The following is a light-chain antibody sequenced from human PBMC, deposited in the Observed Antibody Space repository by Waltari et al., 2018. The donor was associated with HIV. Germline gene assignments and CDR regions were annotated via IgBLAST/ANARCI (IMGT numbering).Light chain of an antibody. CDR2: WAS. CDR1: QSVLYSSNNKNY. Sequence: DIVMTQSPDSLAVSLGERATINCKSSQSVLYSSNNKNYLGWYQQKPGQLPKLLFYWASTRESGVPDRFSGSGSGTDFTLTISSLQAEDVAVYYCQQYYSTPPLTFGGGTKVEIK. V-gene: IGKV4-1*01. CDR3: QQYYSTPPLT. J-gene: IGKJ4*01.